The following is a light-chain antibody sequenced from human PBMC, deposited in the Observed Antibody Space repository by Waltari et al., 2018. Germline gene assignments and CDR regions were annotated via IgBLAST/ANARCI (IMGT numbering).Light chain of an antibody. Sequence: IQLTQSPSSLSASVGDRVTTTCRASQGISSYLAWYQQKPGKAPKLLIYAASTLQSGVPSRFSGSGSGTDFTLTISSLQPEDFATYYCQQLNSYPPALTFGGGTKVEIK. V-gene: IGKV1-9*01. J-gene: IGKJ4*01. CDR1: QGISSY. CDR2: AAS. CDR3: QQLNSYPPALT.